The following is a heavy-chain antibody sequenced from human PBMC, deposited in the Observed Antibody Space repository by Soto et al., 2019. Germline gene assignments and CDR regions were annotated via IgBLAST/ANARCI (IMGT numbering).Heavy chain of an antibody. D-gene: IGHD6-13*01. J-gene: IGHJ6*02. Sequence: SEILSLTCTVSGGSISSYYWSWIRQPPGKGLEWIGYIYYSGSTNYNPSLKSRVTISVDTSKNQFSLKLSSVTAADTAVYYCARGSWYPYYYYGMDVWGQGTTVTVSS. CDR2: IYYSGST. V-gene: IGHV4-59*01. CDR3: ARGSWYPYYYYGMDV. CDR1: GGSISSYY.